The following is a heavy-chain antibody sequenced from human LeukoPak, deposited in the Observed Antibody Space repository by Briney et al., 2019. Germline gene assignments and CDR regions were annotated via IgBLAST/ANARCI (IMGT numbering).Heavy chain of an antibody. CDR2: ISGSGGRT. CDR1: GFTFSDYY. CDR3: ATPPTVTRNY. Sequence: GGSLRLSCAASGFTFSDYYMSWVRQAPGKGLEWVSSISGSGGRTHYADSVRGRFTISRDNSKNTLYLQMDSLRAEDTAVYYCATPPTVTRNYWGQGTLVTVSS. V-gene: IGHV3-23*01. D-gene: IGHD4-17*01. J-gene: IGHJ4*02.